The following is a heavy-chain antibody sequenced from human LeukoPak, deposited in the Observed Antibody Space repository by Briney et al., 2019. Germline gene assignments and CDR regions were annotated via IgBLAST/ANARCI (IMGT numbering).Heavy chain of an antibody. CDR2: INHRGST. CDR1: GGPFSNYF. V-gene: IGHV4-34*01. CDR3: ARVTTTRWFDP. Sequence: SETLSLTCAVYGGPFSNYFWSWIRQPPGKGRVWIGEINHRGSTNYNPSLKSRVTISVDTPKNQFSLKLRSVTAADTAVYYCARVTTTRWFDPWGQGTLVTVSS. D-gene: IGHD1-26*01. J-gene: IGHJ5*02.